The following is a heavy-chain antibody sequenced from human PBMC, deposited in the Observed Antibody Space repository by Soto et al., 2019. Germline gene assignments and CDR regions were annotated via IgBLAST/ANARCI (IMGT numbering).Heavy chain of an antibody. Sequence: ASVKVSCKVSGYTLTVLSMHWVRQAPGKGLEWMGGFDPEDGETIYAQKFQGRVTMTEDTSTDTAYMELSSLRSEDTAVYYCARFNRVVPAALHPSYYYYYYGMDVWGQGTTVTVSS. CDR3: ARFNRVVPAALHPSYYYYYYGMDV. CDR1: GYTLTVLS. D-gene: IGHD2-2*01. CDR2: FDPEDGET. J-gene: IGHJ6*02. V-gene: IGHV1-24*01.